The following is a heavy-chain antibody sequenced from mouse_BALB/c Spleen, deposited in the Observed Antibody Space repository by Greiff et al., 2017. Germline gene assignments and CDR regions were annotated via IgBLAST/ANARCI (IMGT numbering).Heavy chain of an antibody. CDR2: ISSGGGST. V-gene: IGHV5-12-1*01. CDR1: GFAFSSYD. Sequence: EVHLVESGGGLVKPGGSLKLSCAASGFAFSSYDMSWVRQTPEKRLEWVAYISSGGGSTYYPDTVKGRFTISRDNAKNTLYLQMSSLKSEDTAMYYCARPHYYGSSLPFAYWGQGTLVTVSA. D-gene: IGHD1-1*01. CDR3: ARPHYYGSSLPFAY. J-gene: IGHJ3*01.